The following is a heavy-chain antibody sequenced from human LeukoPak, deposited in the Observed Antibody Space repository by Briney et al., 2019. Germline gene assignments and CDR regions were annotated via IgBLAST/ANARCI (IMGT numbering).Heavy chain of an antibody. CDR1: GFTFSSYW. D-gene: IGHD6-13*01. V-gene: IGHV3-7*01. J-gene: IGHJ4*02. Sequence: GGSLRLSCAASGFTFSSYWMSWVRQAPGKGLEWVANIKQDGSEKYYVDSVKGRFTISRDNAKNSLYLQMNSLRAEDTAVYYCARDFVHSSLGYFDYWGQGTLVTVSS. CDR2: IKQDGSEK. CDR3: ARDFVHSSLGYFDY.